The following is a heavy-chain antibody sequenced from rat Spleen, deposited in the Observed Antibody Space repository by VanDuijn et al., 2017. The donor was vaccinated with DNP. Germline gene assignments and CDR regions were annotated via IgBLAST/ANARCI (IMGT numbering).Heavy chain of an antibody. CDR3: ATYYGFNSYFFDY. D-gene: IGHD1-9*01. Sequence: EVQLVESGGGLVQPGRSMKLSCAASGFTFSNYYMAWVRQAPKKGLEWVAAISPSGSRTYYPDSVKGRFTISRDDAKSGLYLQMNSLKSEDTATYFCATYYGFNSYFFDYWGQGVMVTVSS. V-gene: IGHV5-25*01. J-gene: IGHJ2*01. CDR2: ISPSGSRT. CDR1: GFTFSNYY.